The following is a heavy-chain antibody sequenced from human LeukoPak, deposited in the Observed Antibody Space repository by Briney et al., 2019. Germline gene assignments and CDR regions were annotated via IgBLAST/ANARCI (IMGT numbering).Heavy chain of an antibody. CDR1: GFTFSSYT. V-gene: IGHV3-23*01. CDR3: AKVLRQWTHDLLFDY. CDR2: IAYSGGST. Sequence: GGSLRLSCAASGFTFSSYTMSWVRQAPGKGLEWVSVIAYSGGSTYYADSVKGRFTISRDNSKNTLYLQMNNLRAEDAAVYYCAKVLRQWTHDLLFDYWGQGTLVTVSS. D-gene: IGHD3-16*01. J-gene: IGHJ4*02.